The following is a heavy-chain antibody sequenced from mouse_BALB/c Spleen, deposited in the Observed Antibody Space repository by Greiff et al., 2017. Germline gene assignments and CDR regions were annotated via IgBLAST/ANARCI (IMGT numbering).Heavy chain of an antibody. Sequence: EVQRVESGGGLVQPGGSRKLSCAASGFTFSSFGMHWVRQAPEKGLEWVAYISSGSSTIYYADTVKGRFTISRDNPKNTLFLQMTSLRSEDTAMYYCARSGITTATWGTMDYWGQGTSVTVSS. J-gene: IGHJ4*01. V-gene: IGHV5-17*02. D-gene: IGHD1-2*01. CDR3: ARSGITTATWGTMDY. CDR1: GFTFSSFG. CDR2: ISSGSSTI.